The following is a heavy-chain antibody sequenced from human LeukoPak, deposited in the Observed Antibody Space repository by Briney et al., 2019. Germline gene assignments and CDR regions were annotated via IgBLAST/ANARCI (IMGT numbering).Heavy chain of an antibody. D-gene: IGHD2-2*01. J-gene: IGHJ5*02. Sequence: GGSLRLSCAASGFTFNSYWMHWVRQAPGKGLVWVSRIKTDGSSTSYADSVKGRFTISRDNAKNMLYLQMNSLRAEDTAVYYCARRGTTWFDPWGQRTLVTVSS. V-gene: IGHV3-74*01. CDR1: GFTFNSYW. CDR2: IKTDGSST. CDR3: ARRGTTWFDP.